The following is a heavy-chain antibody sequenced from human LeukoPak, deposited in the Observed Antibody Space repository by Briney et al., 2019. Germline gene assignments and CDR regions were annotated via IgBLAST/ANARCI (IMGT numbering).Heavy chain of an antibody. J-gene: IGHJ6*03. CDR1: GYTFTSYD. V-gene: IGHV1-18*01. D-gene: IGHD3-3*01. CDR3: ARGVVIEYYYYYYYMDV. Sequence: ASVKVSCKASGYTFTSYDINWVRHATGQGLEWMGWISAYNGNTNYAQKLQGRVTMTTDTSTSTAYMELRSLRSDDTAVYYCARGVVIEYYYYYYYMDVWGKGTTVTVSS. CDR2: ISAYNGNT.